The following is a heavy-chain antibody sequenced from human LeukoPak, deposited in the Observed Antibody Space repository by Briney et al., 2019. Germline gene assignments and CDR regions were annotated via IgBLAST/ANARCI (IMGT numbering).Heavy chain of an antibody. V-gene: IGHV4-4*09. CDR2: IYTSGST. J-gene: IGHJ5*02. CDR1: GGSISSYC. CDR3: ARHIVGATNFWFDP. D-gene: IGHD1-26*01. Sequence: SETLTLTCTVSGGSISSYCWSWIRQPPGKGLEWIGYIYTSGSTNYNPSLKSRVTISVDTSKNQFSLKLSSVTAADTAVYYCARHIVGATNFWFDPWGQGTLVTVSS.